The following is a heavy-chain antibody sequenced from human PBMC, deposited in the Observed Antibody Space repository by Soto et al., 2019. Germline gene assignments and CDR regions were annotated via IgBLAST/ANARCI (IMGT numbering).Heavy chain of an antibody. J-gene: IGHJ4*02. CDR2: ISGSGGST. Sequence: EVQLLESGGGLEQPGGSLRLSCVGSGHTFHNYAMTWVRQAPGKGLEWVSGISGSGGSTYYADSVRGRFTISRDDSKNTLYLQRNSLRAEDTAVYYCAKVARGSVVVPASLNWGQGTLVTVSS. CDR1: GHTFHNYA. CDR3: AKVARGSVVVPASLN. D-gene: IGHD2-2*01. V-gene: IGHV3-23*01.